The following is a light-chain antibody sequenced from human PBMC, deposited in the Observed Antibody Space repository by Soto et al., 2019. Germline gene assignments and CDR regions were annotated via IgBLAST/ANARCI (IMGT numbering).Light chain of an antibody. CDR3: SSYTSSSTV. Sequence: SALTDPASVSGSRRQSITISFTGTSSDVGGYNYVTWYQQHPGKAPKLMIYEVSNRPSGVSNRFSGSKSGNTASLTISGLQAEDEADYYCSSYTSSSTVFGTGTKVTV. CDR2: EVS. J-gene: IGLJ1*01. V-gene: IGLV2-14*01. CDR1: SSDVGGYNY.